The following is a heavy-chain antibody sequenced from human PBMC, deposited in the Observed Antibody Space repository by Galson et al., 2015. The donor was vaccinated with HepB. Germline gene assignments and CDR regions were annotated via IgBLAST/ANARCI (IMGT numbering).Heavy chain of an antibody. Sequence: SLRLSCAASGFTFSDHYMDWVRQAPGKGLEWVGRTRNKANSYTTEYAASVKGRFTISRDDSKNSLYLQMNSLKTEDTAVYYCARAGPTVVDYWGQGTLVTVSS. V-gene: IGHV3-72*01. CDR3: ARAGPTVVDY. J-gene: IGHJ4*02. D-gene: IGHD4-23*01. CDR2: TRNKANSYTT. CDR1: GFTFSDHY.